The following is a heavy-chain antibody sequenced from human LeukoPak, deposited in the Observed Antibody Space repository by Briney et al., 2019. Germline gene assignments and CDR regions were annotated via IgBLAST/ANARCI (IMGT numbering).Heavy chain of an antibody. CDR3: ARLTGTTGFDY. CDR1: GFPFSSYW. CDR2: IKQDGSDK. Sequence: GGSLRLSCAASGFPFSSYWMSWVRQAPGKGLEWVANIKQDGSDKYYVDSVKGRFSISRDNAKNSLYLQLNSLRADDTAVYYCARLTGTTGFDYWGQGTLVTVSS. D-gene: IGHD1-1*01. J-gene: IGHJ4*02. V-gene: IGHV3-7*01.